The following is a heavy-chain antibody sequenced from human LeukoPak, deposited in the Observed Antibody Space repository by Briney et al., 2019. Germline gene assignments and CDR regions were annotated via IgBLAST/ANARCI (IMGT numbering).Heavy chain of an antibody. D-gene: IGHD3-10*01. CDR3: AKDGAGRAFDI. CDR1: GFTFSSYA. Sequence: GGSLRLSCAASGFTFSSYAMHWVRQAPGKGLEWVAVISYDGSNKYYADSVKGRFTISRDNSKNTLYLQMNSLRAEDTAVYYCAKDGAGRAFDIWGQGTMVTVSS. J-gene: IGHJ3*02. V-gene: IGHV3-30*04. CDR2: ISYDGSNK.